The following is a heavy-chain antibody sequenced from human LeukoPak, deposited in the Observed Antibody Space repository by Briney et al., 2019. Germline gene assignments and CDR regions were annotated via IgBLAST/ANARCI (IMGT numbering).Heavy chain of an antibody. V-gene: IGHV4-59*01. CDR2: IYYSGNT. D-gene: IGHD5-18*01. CDR3: ARLRPDTYYYYGMDV. J-gene: IGHJ6*02. CDR1: GGSISSYY. Sequence: PSETLSLTCTVSGGSISSYYWSWIRQPPGKGLEWIGYIYYSGNTNYNPSLKSRVTISVDTSKNQFSLKLSSVTAADTAVYYCARLRPDTYYYYGMDVWGQGTTVTVSS.